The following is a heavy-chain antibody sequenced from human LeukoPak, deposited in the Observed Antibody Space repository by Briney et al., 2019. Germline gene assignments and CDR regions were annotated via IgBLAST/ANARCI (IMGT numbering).Heavy chain of an antibody. Sequence: GGSLRLSCAASGFTFSNFAMNWVRQDPGKGLEWVAFISYDGSIKSYADSVKGRFAVSRDNSKNTLYLQMNSLRPEDTAFYYCAKSYDNGWYVCDYWGQGTLVTISS. J-gene: IGHJ4*02. CDR3: AKSYDNGWYVCDY. V-gene: IGHV3-30*09. CDR1: GFTFSNFA. CDR2: ISYDGSIK. D-gene: IGHD6-19*01.